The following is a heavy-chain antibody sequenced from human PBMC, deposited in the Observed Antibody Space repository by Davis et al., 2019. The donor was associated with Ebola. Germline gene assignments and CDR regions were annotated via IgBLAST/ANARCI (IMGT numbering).Heavy chain of an antibody. V-gene: IGHV5-51*01. D-gene: IGHD1-14*01. J-gene: IGHJ6*02. CDR2: ILPGDSDT. Sequence: GESLKISCKASGYSFTSFWIGWVRQPPGQGLEWMGAILPGDSDTRYSPSFQGQVTISADKSISTAYLQWSSLKASDTAMYYCARFRSRNYYYYGMDVWGQGTTVTVSS. CDR3: ARFRSRNYYYYGMDV. CDR1: GYSFTSFW.